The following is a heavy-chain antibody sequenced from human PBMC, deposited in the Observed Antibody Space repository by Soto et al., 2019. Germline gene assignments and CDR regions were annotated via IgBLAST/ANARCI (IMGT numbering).Heavy chain of an antibody. V-gene: IGHV4-31*03. CDR1: GVSINSGGYY. CDR3: ARKQAGFSYGIDY. J-gene: IGHJ4*02. Sequence: ALSLTCTVSGVSINSGGYYWTWLRQHPGKGLEWLGYIADFGYTFYNPSLQSRVILSMDTSKSQFSLKLSSATAADTAVYFCARKQAGFSYGIDYWGQGTLVTVCS. D-gene: IGHD3-10*01. CDR2: IADFGYT.